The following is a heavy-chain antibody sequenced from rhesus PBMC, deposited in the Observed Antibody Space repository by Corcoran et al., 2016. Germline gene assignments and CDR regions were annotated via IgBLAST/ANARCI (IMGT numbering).Heavy chain of an antibody. Sequence: QVKLQQWCEGLVKPSATLSLTCAVYGGSISCYYYLRWIRKPPGNGLEWIGYIYGKSASTNYNPYLKNRVTISKDTSKNQFSLKLSSVTAADTAVYYCARDTYSGSYYTDYWGQGVLVTVSS. D-gene: IGHD3-16*01. CDR1: GGSISCYYY. V-gene: IGHV4-73*01. CDR2: IYGKSAST. CDR3: ARDTYSGSYYTDY. J-gene: IGHJ4*01.